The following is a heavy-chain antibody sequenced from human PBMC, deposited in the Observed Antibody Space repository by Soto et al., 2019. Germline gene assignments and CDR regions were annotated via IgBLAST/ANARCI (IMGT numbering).Heavy chain of an antibody. D-gene: IGHD3-3*01. V-gene: IGHV4-30-4*01. CDR1: GGSISSGDYY. J-gene: IGHJ5*02. CDR3: ARSTSDYDFWSGDYRPENWFDP. Sequence: PSETLSLTCTVSGGSISSGDYYWSWIRQPPGKGLEWIGYIYYSGSTYYNPSLKSRVTISVDTSKNQFSLKLSSVTAADTAVYYCARSTSDYDFWSGDYRPENWFDPWGQGTLVTVSS. CDR2: IYYSGST.